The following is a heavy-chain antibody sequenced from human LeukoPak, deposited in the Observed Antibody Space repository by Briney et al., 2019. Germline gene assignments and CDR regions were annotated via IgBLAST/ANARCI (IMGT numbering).Heavy chain of an antibody. CDR1: GFTFSDHY. V-gene: IGHV3-7*03. CDR3: ARDNPIPLDFDY. CDR2: IKQDGSEK. Sequence: PGGSLRLSCAASGFTFSDHYMDWVRQAPGKGLEWVANIKQDGSEKYYVDSVKGRFTISRDNAKNSLYLQMNSLRAEDTAVYYCARDNPIPLDFDYWGQGTLVTVSS. J-gene: IGHJ4*02.